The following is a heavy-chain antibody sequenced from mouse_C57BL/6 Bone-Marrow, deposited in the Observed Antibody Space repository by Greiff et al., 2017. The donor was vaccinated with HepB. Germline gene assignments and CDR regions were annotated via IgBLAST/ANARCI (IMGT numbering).Heavy chain of an antibody. CDR2: IDPENGDT. CDR1: GFNFKDDY. J-gene: IGHJ3*01. D-gene: IGHD1-1*01. V-gene: IGHV14-4*01. Sequence: VQLQRSGAELVRPGASVKLSCTASGFNFKDDYMHWVKQRPEQGLEWIGWIDPENGDTEYASKFQGKATITADTSSNTAYLQLSSLTSEDTAVYYCTTCYGSSPWFAYWGQGTLVTVSA. CDR3: TTCYGSSPWFAY.